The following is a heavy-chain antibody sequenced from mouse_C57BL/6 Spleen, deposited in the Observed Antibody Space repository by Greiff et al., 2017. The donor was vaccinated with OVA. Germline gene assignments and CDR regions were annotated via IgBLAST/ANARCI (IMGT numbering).Heavy chain of an antibody. D-gene: IGHD1-1*01. CDR1: GYTFTSYW. CDR3: AREVDYYGSSYWYFDV. Sequence: QVQLQQSGPELVKPGASVKLSCKASGYTFTSYWMHWVKQRPGQGLEWIGNINPSNGGTNYNEKFKSKATLTVDKSSSTAYMQLSSLTSEDSAVYYCAREVDYYGSSYWYFDVWGTGTTVTVSS. CDR2: INPSNGGT. J-gene: IGHJ1*03. V-gene: IGHV1-53*01.